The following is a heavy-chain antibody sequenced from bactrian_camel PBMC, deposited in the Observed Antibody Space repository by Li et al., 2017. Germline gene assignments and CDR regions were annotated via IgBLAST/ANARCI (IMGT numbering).Heavy chain of an antibody. CDR3: ATATWRGCDGSSDSQFLDIRANVFNT. Sequence: HVQLVESGGGSVQAGGSLRLSCAASGATYSSSCMGWSRQAPGKEREGVAAIWTGGGTTYYADSVKDRFTISQDDAKKTLYLQMTNLRPEDTAKYHCATATWRGCDGSSDSQFLDIRANVFNTWGHGTQVTVS. V-gene: IGHV3S54*01. J-gene: IGHJ6*01. D-gene: IGHD4*01. CDR2: IWTGGGTT. CDR1: GATYSSSC.